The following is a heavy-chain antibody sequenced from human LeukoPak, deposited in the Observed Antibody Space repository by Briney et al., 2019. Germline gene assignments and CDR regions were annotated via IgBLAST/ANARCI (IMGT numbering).Heavy chain of an antibody. D-gene: IGHD6-6*01. CDR3: ARGRGRLVLVHKPFDY. J-gene: IGHJ4*02. CDR1: RYTFTSYD. Sequence: ASVKVSCKASRYTFTSYDINWVRQATGQGLEWMGWMNPNSGNTGYAQKFQGRVTMTRNTSISTAYMELSSLRSEDTAVYYCARGRGRLVLVHKPFDYWGQGTLVTVSS. V-gene: IGHV1-8*01. CDR2: MNPNSGNT.